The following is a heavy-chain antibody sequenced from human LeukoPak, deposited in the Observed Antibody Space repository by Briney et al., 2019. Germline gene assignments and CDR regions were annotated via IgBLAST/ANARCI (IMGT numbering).Heavy chain of an antibody. CDR3: AKGPNGDYLGAFDF. Sequence: GGSLRLSCAASGFTFSNYVMFWVRQAPGKGLEWVSAIRGYDGGLSTSYADSVKGRFTISRDNSKNTLYLQMNSLRAEDTAVYYCAKGPNGDYLGAFDFWGQRTMVTVSS. D-gene: IGHD4-17*01. V-gene: IGHV3-23*01. CDR1: GFTFSNYV. CDR2: IRGYDGGLST. J-gene: IGHJ3*01.